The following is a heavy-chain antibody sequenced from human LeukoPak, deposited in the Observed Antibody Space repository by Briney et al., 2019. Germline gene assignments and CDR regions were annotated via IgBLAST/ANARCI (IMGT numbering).Heavy chain of an antibody. J-gene: IGHJ5*02. Sequence: PGGSLRLSCAASGFSFDDYAMHWVRQAPGKGLEWVSGISWNGNKIGYADSLRGRFTISRDNAKNYLYLQMNSLRPDDTAFYYCAKDVGYFGSESKFNGGWFDPWGQGTLVTVSS. CDR2: ISWNGNKI. D-gene: IGHD3-10*01. CDR1: GFSFDDYA. CDR3: AKDVGYFGSESKFNGGWFDP. V-gene: IGHV3-9*01.